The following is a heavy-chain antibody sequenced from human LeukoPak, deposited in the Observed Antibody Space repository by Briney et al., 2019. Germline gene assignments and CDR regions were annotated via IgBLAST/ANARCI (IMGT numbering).Heavy chain of an antibody. J-gene: IGHJ4*02. CDR3: AKETPYYGSGSLFDY. Sequence: GGSLRLSCAASGFTFSYYWMNWVRQAPGKGLEWVANIKQDGSKKSYVDSVKGRFTISRDNSKNTLYLQMNSLRAEDTAVYYCAKETPYYGSGSLFDYWGQGTLVTVSS. D-gene: IGHD3-10*01. CDR1: GFTFSYYW. V-gene: IGHV3-7*03. CDR2: IKQDGSKK.